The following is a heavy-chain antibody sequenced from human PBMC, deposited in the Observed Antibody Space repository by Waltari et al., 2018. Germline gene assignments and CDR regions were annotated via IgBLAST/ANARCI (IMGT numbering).Heavy chain of an antibody. V-gene: IGHV6-1*01. J-gene: IGHJ6*02. Sequence: LGRTYYRSKWYNDYAVSVKSRITIKSDTSKNQFSLQVNSVTPEDTAVYYCARARGGATTSYYYYYYGMDVWGQGTTVTVSS. D-gene: IGHD1-1*01. CDR3: ARARGGATTSYYYYYYGMDV. CDR2: TYYRSKWYN.